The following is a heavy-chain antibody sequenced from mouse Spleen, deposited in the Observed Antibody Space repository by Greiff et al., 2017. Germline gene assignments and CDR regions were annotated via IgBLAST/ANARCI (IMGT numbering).Heavy chain of an antibody. V-gene: IGHV1-54*01. CDR3: ARNRYGPMDY. CDR2: INPGSGGT. D-gene: IGHD2-14*01. J-gene: IGHJ4*01. Sequence: QVQLKQSGAELVRPGTSVKVSCKASGYAFTNYLIEWVKQRPGQGLEWIGVINPGSGGTNYNEKFKGKATLTADKSSSTAYMQLSSLTSEDSAVYFCARNRYGPMDYWGQGTSVTVSS. CDR1: GYAFTNYL.